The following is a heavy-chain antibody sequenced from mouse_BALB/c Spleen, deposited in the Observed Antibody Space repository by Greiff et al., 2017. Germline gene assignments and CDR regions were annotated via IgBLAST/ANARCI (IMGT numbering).Heavy chain of an antibody. D-gene: IGHD1-1*01. J-gene: IGHJ1*01. CDR2: ISSGSSTI. CDR3: ARLGSSYVYWYFDV. CDR1: GFTFSSFG. V-gene: IGHV5-17*02. Sequence: DVHLVESGGGLVQPGGSRKLSCAASGFTFSSFGMHWVRQAPEKGLEWVAYISSGSSTIYYADTVKGRFTISRDNPKNTLFLQMTSLRSEDTAMYYCARLGSSYVYWYFDVWGAGTTVTVSS.